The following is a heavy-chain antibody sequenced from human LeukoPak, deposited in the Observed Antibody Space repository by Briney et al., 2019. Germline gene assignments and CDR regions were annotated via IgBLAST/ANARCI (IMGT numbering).Heavy chain of an antibody. J-gene: IGHJ4*02. Sequence: SETLSLTCAVYGGSFSGYYWSWIRQPPGKGLEWIGEINHSGSTNYNPSLKGRVTISVDTSKNQFSLKLSSVTAADTAVYYCARDPYPLWGQGTLVTVSS. V-gene: IGHV4-34*01. CDR2: INHSGST. CDR1: GGSFSGYY. CDR3: ARDPYPL.